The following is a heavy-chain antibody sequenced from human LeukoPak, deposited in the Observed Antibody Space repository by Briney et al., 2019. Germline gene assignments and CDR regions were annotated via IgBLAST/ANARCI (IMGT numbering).Heavy chain of an antibody. V-gene: IGHV4-61*02. Sequence: SQTLSLTCTVSGGSISSGSYYWSWIRQPAGKGLEWIGRIYTSGSTNYNPSLKSRVTISVDTSKNQFSLKLSSVTAADTAVYYCARGLVVVTATSYYYYMDVWGKGTTVTVSS. CDR1: GGSISSGSYY. J-gene: IGHJ6*03. CDR2: IYTSGST. D-gene: IGHD2-21*02. CDR3: ARGLVVVTATSYYYYMDV.